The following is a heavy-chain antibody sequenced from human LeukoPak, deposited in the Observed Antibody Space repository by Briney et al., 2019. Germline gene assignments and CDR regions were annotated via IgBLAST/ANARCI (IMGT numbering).Heavy chain of an antibody. J-gene: IGHJ4*02. Sequence: GXLRLSCAASGFTFSNAWMSWVRQAPGKGLEWVGRIKSKTDGGTTDYAAPVKGRFTISRDDSKNTLYLQMNSLKTEDTAVYYCTTLYSSSWYLRFDYWGQGTLVTVSS. CDR1: GFTFSNAW. CDR3: TTLYSSSWYLRFDY. V-gene: IGHV3-15*01. CDR2: IKSKTDGGTT. D-gene: IGHD6-13*01.